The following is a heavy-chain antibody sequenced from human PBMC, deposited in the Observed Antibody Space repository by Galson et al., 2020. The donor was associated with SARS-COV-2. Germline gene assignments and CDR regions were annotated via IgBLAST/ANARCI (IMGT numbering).Heavy chain of an antibody. D-gene: IGHD2-15*01. CDR2: IKHDGSEK. J-gene: IGHJ5*02. V-gene: IGHV3-7*03. CDR3: ARVDCSGGGCYPGNH. Sequence: GESLKISCEASGFGFSYYWMSWVRQAPGRGLEWVANIKHDGSEKYYVDSVKGRFTISRDNPKNSLYLQMNNLGVEDTAVYHCARVDCSGGGCYPGNHWGRGTLVTVSS. CDR1: GFGFSYYW.